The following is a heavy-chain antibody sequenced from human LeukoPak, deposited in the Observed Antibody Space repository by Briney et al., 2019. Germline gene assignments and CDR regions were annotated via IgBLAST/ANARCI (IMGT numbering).Heavy chain of an antibody. CDR3: AGEAYYDFTADY. CDR2: VSSDESNK. D-gene: IGHD3-3*01. J-gene: IGHJ4*02. V-gene: IGHV3-30*03. Sequence: GGSLRLSCAASGFTFSNYGMHWVRQAPGKGLEWVAVVSSDESNKYYADSVKGRFTISRDNSKNTLYLQMNSLRAEDTAVYYCAGEAYYDFTADYWGQGTLVTVSS. CDR1: GFTFSNYG.